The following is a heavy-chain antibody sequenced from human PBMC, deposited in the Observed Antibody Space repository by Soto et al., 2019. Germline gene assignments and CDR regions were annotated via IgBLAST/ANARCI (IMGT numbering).Heavy chain of an antibody. CDR2: IIPISGTA. Sequence: HVQLVQSGAEVKKPGSSVKVSRKASGGTSSSYAISWVRQAPGQGLEWMGGIIPISGTANYAQKFQGRVTITADESTSTAYMELSSLRSEDTAVYYCARSQGSSTSLEIYYYYYYGMDVWGQGTTVTVSS. CDR3: ARSQGSSTSLEIYYYYYYGMDV. J-gene: IGHJ6*02. D-gene: IGHD2-2*01. CDR1: GGTSSSYA. V-gene: IGHV1-69*01.